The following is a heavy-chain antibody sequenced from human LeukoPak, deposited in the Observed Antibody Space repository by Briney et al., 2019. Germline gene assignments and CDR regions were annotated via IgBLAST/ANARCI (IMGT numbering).Heavy chain of an antibody. J-gene: IGHJ4*02. Sequence: PSETLSLTCTVSGGSISSSSYYWGWIRQPPGKGLEWIGSIYYSGSTYYNPSLKSRVTISVDTSKNQFSLKLSSVTAADTAVYYCARVGATRVYWGQGTLVTVSS. CDR2: IYYSGST. V-gene: IGHV4-39*07. CDR1: GGSISSSSYY. CDR3: ARVGATRVY. D-gene: IGHD1-26*01.